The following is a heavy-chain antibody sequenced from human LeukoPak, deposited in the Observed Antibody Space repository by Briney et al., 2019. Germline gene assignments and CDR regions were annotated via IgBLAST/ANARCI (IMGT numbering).Heavy chain of an antibody. CDR2: ISYDGSNK. J-gene: IGHJ5*02. D-gene: IGHD2-2*01. CDR3: AKDRDIVVVPAATTPWFDP. V-gene: IGHV3-30*18. Sequence: PGGSLRLSCAASGFTFSSYGMHWVRQAPGKGLEWVAVISYDGSNKYYADSVKGRFTISRDNSKNTLYLQMNSLRAEDTAVYYCAKDRDIVVVPAATTPWFDPWGQGTLVTVSS. CDR1: GFTFSSYG.